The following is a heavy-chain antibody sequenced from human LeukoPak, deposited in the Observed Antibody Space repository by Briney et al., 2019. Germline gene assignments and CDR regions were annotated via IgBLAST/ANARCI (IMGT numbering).Heavy chain of an antibody. V-gene: IGHV1-18*01. CDR1: GYTFTSYG. J-gene: IGHJ4*02. D-gene: IGHD6-13*01. CDR2: ISAYNGNT. Sequence: GASVKVSCKASGYTFTSYGISWVRQAPGQGLEWMGWISAYNGNTNYAQKFQGRVTMTEDTSTDTAYMELSSLRSEDTAVYYCAAVHSSSWYADRYYFDYWGQGTLVTVSS. CDR3: AAVHSSSWYADRYYFDY.